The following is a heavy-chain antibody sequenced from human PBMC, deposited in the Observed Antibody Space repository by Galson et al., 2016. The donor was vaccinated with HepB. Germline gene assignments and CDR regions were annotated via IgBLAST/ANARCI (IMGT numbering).Heavy chain of an antibody. Sequence: PALVKPTQTLTLTCTFSGFSLSTRGTCVSWIRQPPGKALEWLALIDWDDNKYNSTSLKTRLTISKGTSENQVVLRMTDMDPVDTGTYFCARSTSVASFDSWGRGTLVTVSS. J-gene: IGHJ2*01. CDR3: ARSTSVASFDS. V-gene: IGHV2-70*13. CDR2: IDWDDNK. CDR1: GFSLSTRGTC. D-gene: IGHD3-9*01.